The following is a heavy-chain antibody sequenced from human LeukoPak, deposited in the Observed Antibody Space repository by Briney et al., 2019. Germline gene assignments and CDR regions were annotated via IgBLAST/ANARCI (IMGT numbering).Heavy chain of an antibody. CDR3: VKDLSGSYTFDY. D-gene: IGHD1-26*01. J-gene: IGHJ4*02. CDR1: GFXFSRCA. V-gene: IGHV3-64D*09. Sequence: GGSLRLSCSASGFXFSRCAINWVRQGPGKGLEYVSGINDYGSRTHYGDSAKGRFIISRDDSRNTVFLHMNSLRGDDTALYYCVKDLSGSYTFDYWGQGILVTVSS. CDR2: INDYGSRT.